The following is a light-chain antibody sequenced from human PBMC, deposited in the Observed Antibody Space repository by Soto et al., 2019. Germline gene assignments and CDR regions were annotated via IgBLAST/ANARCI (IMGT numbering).Light chain of an antibody. V-gene: IGLV2-14*01. CDR3: NSYTSSSTYV. J-gene: IGLJ1*01. CDR2: DVT. Sequence: QSALTQPPSASGSPGQSVTISCTGTSSDVGGYNYVSWYQQHPGKAPKLMIYDVTKRPSGVSYRFSGSKSGNTASLTISGLQAEDEADYYCNSYTSSSTYVFGTGTKATVL. CDR1: SSDVGGYNY.